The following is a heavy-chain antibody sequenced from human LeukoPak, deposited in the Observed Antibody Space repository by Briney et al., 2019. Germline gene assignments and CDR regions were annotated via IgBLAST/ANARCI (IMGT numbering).Heavy chain of an antibody. V-gene: IGHV1-8*03. CDR2: MNPNSGNT. J-gene: IGHJ6*03. D-gene: IGHD5-18*01. CDR3: ARTALHYYYYYYMDV. CDR1: GYTFTSYG. Sequence: ASVKVSCKASGYTFTSYGISWVRQAPGQGLEWMGWMNPNSGNTGYAQKFQGRVTITRNTSISTAYMELSSLRSEDTAVYYCARTALHYYYYYYMDVWGKGTTVTVSS.